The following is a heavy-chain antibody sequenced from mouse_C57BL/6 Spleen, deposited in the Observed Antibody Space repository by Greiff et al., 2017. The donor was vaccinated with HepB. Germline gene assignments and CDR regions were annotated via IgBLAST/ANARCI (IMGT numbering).Heavy chain of an antibody. CDR1: GYTFTDYY. D-gene: IGHD3-3*01. Sequence: EVQLQQSGPELVKRGASVKISCKASGYTFTDYYMNWVKQSHGKSLEWIGDINPNNGGTSYNQKFKGKATLTVDKSSSTAYMELRSLTSEDSAVYYCARGDWDDWGQGTTLTVSS. CDR2: INPNNGGT. V-gene: IGHV1-26*01. J-gene: IGHJ2*01. CDR3: ARGDWDD.